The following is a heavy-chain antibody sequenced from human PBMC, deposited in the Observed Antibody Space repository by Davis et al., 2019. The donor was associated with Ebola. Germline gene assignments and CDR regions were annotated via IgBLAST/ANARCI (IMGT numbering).Heavy chain of an antibody. CDR1: GYTFTSYY. J-gene: IGHJ4*02. Sequence: ASVKVSCKASGYTFTSYYMHWVRQAPGQGLEWMGIINPSGGSTSYAQKFQGRVTMTRDTSTSTVYMELSSLRSEDTAVYYCAREPGYSSRFWANFDYWGQGTLVTVSS. CDR2: INPSGGST. V-gene: IGHV1-46*01. CDR3: AREPGYSSRFWANFDY. D-gene: IGHD6-13*01.